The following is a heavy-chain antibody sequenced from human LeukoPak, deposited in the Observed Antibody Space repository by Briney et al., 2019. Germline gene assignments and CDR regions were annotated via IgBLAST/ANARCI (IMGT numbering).Heavy chain of an antibody. J-gene: IGHJ5*02. Sequence: GGSLRLSCAASGFTFSSYAMSWVRQAPGKGLEWVSGIGASGDSTYYADSVKGRFTISRDNSKNTLYLQMNSLRAEDTAVYYCARGHCRTNNCPHDSSWPFDPWGQGTLVTVSS. CDR3: ARGHCRTNNCPHDSSWPFDP. CDR2: IGASGDST. V-gene: IGHV3-23*01. D-gene: IGHD6-13*01. CDR1: GFTFSSYA.